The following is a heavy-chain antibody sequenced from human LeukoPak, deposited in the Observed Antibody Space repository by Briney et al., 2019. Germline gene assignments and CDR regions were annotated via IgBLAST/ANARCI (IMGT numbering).Heavy chain of an antibody. D-gene: IGHD1-26*01. Sequence: SQPLSLTCTVSGGSISSGSYYWSWIRQPAGNGLEWIGRIYTSGSTNYNPSLKSRVTISVDTSKNQFSLKLSSVTAADTAVYYCARDQNQWELLVYWGQGTLVTVSS. V-gene: IGHV4-61*02. CDR1: GGSISSGSYY. J-gene: IGHJ4*02. CDR3: ARDQNQWELLVY. CDR2: IYTSGST.